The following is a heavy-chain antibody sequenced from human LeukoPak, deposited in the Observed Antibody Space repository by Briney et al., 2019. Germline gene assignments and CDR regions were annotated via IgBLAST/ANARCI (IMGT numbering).Heavy chain of an antibody. Sequence: SETLSLTCTVSGGSISSYYLSWIQLPQGKGLEWIGYIYYSGSTNYNPSLKSRVTISVDTSKNQFSLKLSSVNAADTAVYYCAREIIGISSPKGPDYYYYYYMDVWGEGTRVTVSS. CDR1: GGSISSYY. J-gene: IGHJ6*03. V-gene: IGHV4-59*01. D-gene: IGHD6-6*01. CDR3: AREIIGISSPKGPDYYYYYYMDV. CDR2: IYYSGST.